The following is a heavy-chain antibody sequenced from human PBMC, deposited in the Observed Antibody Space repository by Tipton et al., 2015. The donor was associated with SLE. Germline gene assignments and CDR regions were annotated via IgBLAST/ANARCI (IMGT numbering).Heavy chain of an antibody. CDR3: ARGLDTVAY. V-gene: IGHV1-8*01. CDR2: MNPNSGNT. Sequence: QSGAEVKKPGASLKISCKASGYTFSTYDISGVRQGSGQGLEWMAWMNPNSGNTGYAQKFQGRVTMTRNTSISTAYMALSSLSADDPAVYFCARGLDTVAYWGQRTLVTVSP. J-gene: IGHJ4*02. CDR1: GYTFSTYD. D-gene: IGHD5-18*01.